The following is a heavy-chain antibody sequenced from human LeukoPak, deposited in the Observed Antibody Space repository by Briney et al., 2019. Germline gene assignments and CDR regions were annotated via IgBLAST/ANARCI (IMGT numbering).Heavy chain of an antibody. CDR1: GYTYSSYW. CDR2: MKEGGGEK. V-gene: IGHV3-7*01. CDR3: ARGVYEFDY. Sequence: GGSLRLSCAASGYTYSSYWMSWLRQAPGKGLEGVANMKEGGGEKYYVDSVGRGFPISRNNVKNSLYLQMNSLRAEDSAVYYCARGVYEFDYWGQGTLVTVSS. D-gene: IGHD6-6*01. J-gene: IGHJ4*02.